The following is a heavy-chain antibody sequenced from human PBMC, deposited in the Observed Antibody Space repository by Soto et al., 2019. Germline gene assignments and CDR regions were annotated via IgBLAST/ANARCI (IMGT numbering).Heavy chain of an antibody. J-gene: IGHJ6*02. CDR3: ARERHSSDFWSGYSFGMDV. D-gene: IGHD3-3*01. CDR2: ISSGGQTI. CDR1: GFTLSSYE. Sequence: DVRLVESGGGLVQPGGSLRLSCAASGFTLSSYEMNWVRQAPGKGLEWVSYISSGGQTIYYADSVKGRFTISRDNAKNSLYLQMNSLTGEDAAVYYCARERHSSDFWSGYSFGMDVWGQGTTVTVSS. V-gene: IGHV3-48*03.